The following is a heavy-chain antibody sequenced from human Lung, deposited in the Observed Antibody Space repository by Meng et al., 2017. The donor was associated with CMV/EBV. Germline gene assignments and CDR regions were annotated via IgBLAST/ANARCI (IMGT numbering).Heavy chain of an antibody. CDR3: ARGSYLAVEG. Sequence: HVPFRESGPRLVKLSETLSLTCTVSGSSINSYLWSWIRQPPGQGLEWLGYFYYRGNSNYNPSLKSRVTISVDTSNNLFSLNLTSVNAADADLYYCARGSYLAVEGWGLGTLVTVSS. V-gene: IGHV4-59*01. D-gene: IGHD2-21*01. J-gene: IGHJ4*02. CDR2: FYYRGNS. CDR1: GSSINSYL.